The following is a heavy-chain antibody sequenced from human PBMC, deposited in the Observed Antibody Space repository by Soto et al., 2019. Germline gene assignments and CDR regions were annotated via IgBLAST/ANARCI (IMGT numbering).Heavy chain of an antibody. CDR1: GFTFTNYG. V-gene: IGHV3-30*18. CDR2: ISYDGSNE. Sequence: QVQLVESGGGVVQPGRSLRLSCLGSGFTFTNYGLHWVRQAPGKGLEWVAAISYDGSNEYYADSVKGRFTISRDYSKKMLYLQMDSLRPEDTAVYYCAKDGAPRYCTRSSCHPAGAYWGQGTLVTVSS. CDR3: AKDGAPRYCTRSSCHPAGAY. D-gene: IGHD2-15*01. J-gene: IGHJ4*02.